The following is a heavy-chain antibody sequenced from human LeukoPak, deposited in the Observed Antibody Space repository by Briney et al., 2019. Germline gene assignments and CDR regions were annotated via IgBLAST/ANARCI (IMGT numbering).Heavy chain of an antibody. CDR2: TRNKANSYST. Sequence: GGSLRLSYAASGFTFSDHYMDWVRQAPGKGLEWVGRTRNKANSYSTEYAASVKGRFTISRDDSKNSLYLQMNSLKTEDTAVYYCARGGSYVAFDIWGQGTMVTVSS. J-gene: IGHJ3*02. D-gene: IGHD1-26*01. CDR3: ARGGSYVAFDI. CDR1: GFTFSDHY. V-gene: IGHV3-72*01.